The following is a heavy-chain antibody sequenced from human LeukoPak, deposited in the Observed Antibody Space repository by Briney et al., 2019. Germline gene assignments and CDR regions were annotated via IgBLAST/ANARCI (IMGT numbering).Heavy chain of an antibody. CDR3: ARAIWSNYVDY. Sequence: SETLSLTCTVSGGSVSSGSYYWSWIRQPPGRGLEWIGYIYYSGSTNYNPSLKSRVTISVDRSKNQFSLKLSSVTAADTAVYYCARAIWSNYVDYWGQGTLVTVSS. J-gene: IGHJ4*02. V-gene: IGHV4-61*01. CDR1: GGSVSSGSYY. CDR2: IYYSGST. D-gene: IGHD3-3*01.